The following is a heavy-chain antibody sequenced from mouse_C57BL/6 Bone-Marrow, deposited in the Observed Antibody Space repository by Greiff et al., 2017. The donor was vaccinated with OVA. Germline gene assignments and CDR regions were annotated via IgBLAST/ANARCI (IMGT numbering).Heavy chain of an antibody. J-gene: IGHJ3*01. CDR2: LSDGGSYT. D-gene: IGHD1-1*01. V-gene: IGHV5-4*01. CDR3: ARDYYGSSPFAY. CDR1: GFTFSSYA. Sequence: EVQGVESGGGLVKPGGSLKLSCAASGFTFSSYAMSWVRQTPEKRLEWVATLSDGGSYTYYPDNVKGRFTISRDNAKNNLYLQMSHLKSEDTAMYYCARDYYGSSPFAYWGQGTLVTVSA.